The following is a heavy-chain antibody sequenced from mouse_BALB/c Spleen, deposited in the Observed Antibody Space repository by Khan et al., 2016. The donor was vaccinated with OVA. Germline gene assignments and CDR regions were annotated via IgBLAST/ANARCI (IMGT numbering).Heavy chain of an antibody. CDR2: ISSDGYYT. J-gene: IGHJ3*01. V-gene: IGHV5-9-3*01. Sequence: EVELVESGGGLVKPGGSLKLSCAASGFTFSSYAMSWVRQTPEKRLEWVATISSDGYYTYYPDNVTGRFTISRDNAKNTLYLQMLSLRSEDTAMYYCARSAYGNFAYWGQGTLVTVSA. CDR1: GFTFSSYA. D-gene: IGHD2-1*01. CDR3: ARSAYGNFAY.